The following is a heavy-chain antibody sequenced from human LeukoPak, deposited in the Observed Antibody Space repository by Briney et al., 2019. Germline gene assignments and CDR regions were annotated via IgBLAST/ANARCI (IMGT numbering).Heavy chain of an antibody. CDR1: GGSISSSSYY. J-gene: IGHJ4*02. CDR2: IYYSGST. D-gene: IGHD4-17*01. CDR3: ARGSYGDYVGY. V-gene: IGHV4-39*01. Sequence: SETLSLTCTVSGGSISSSSYYWGWIRQPPGKGLEWIGSIYYSGSTYYNPSLKRRVTISVDTSKNQFSLKLSSVTAADTAVYYCARGSYGDYVGYWGQGTLVTVSS.